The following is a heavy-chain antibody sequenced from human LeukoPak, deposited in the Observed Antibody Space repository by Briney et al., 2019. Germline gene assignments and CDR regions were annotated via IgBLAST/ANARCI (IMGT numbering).Heavy chain of an antibody. CDR2: IYYSGST. V-gene: IGHV4-30-4*01. CDR3: AREYYDSTDNWFDP. J-gene: IGHJ5*02. D-gene: IGHD3-22*01. Sequence: PSRTLSLTCTVSGGSISSGDYYWSWIRQPPGKGLEWIGYIYYSGSTYYNPSLKSRVTISVDTSKNQFSLKLSSVTAADTAVYYCAREYYDSTDNWFDPWGQGTLVTVSS. CDR1: GGSISSGDYY.